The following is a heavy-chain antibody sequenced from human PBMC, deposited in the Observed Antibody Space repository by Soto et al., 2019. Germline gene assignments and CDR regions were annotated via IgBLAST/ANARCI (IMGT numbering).Heavy chain of an antibody. D-gene: IGHD5-12*01. V-gene: IGHV4-39*01. CDR2: IYYSGST. CDR1: GGSISSSSYY. CDR3: ARHCRTSGYDSDYGMDV. J-gene: IGHJ6*02. Sequence: SETLSLTCTVSGGSISSSSYYWGWIRQPPGKGLEWIGSIYYSGSTYYNPSLKSRVTISVDTSKNQFSLKLSSVTAADTAVYYCARHCRTSGYDSDYGMDVWGQGTTVTVSS.